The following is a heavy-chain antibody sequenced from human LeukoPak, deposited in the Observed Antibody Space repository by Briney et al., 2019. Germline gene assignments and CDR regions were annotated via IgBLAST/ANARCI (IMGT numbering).Heavy chain of an antibody. CDR3: ARGPPWDPLRGYSYGPFDY. CDR2: INPNNGGT. V-gene: IGHV1-2*02. J-gene: IGHJ4*02. D-gene: IGHD5-18*01. CDR1: GYIFTNYY. Sequence: ASVKVSCKTSGYIFTNYYIHWVRQAPGQGLEWMGWINPNNGGTNYAQKFQGRVTMTRDTSTSTVYMELSSLRSEDTAVYYCARGPPWDPLRGYSYGPFDYWGQGTLVTVSS.